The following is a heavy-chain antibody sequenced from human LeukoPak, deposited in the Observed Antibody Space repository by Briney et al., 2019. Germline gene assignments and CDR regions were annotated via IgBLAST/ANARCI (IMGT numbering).Heavy chain of an antibody. J-gene: IGHJ4*02. CDR3: ATATEGIAAAGGLY. Sequence: ASVRVSCKVSGYTLTELSMHWVRQAPGKGLEWMGGFDPEDGETIYAQKFQGRVTMTEDTSTDTAYTELSSLRSEDTAVYYCATATEGIAAAGGLYWGQGTLVTVSS. CDR1: GYTLTELS. D-gene: IGHD6-13*01. V-gene: IGHV1-24*01. CDR2: FDPEDGET.